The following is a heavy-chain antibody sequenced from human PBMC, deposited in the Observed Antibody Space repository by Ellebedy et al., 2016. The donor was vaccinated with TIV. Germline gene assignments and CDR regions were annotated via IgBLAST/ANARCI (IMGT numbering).Heavy chain of an antibody. V-gene: IGHV1-2*02. J-gene: IGHJ6*02. CDR2: INANSGGT. CDR1: GYTFTGYY. CDR3: ARGGSGSSFRSSYSYGMDV. D-gene: IGHD3-10*01. Sequence: AASVKVSCKASGYTFTGYYIHWVRQAPGQGLEWMGWINANSGGTSYAQKFQGRVTMTRDTSISTAYMELRRLRSDDPAVYYCARGGSGSSFRSSYSYGMDVWGQGTTVTVS.